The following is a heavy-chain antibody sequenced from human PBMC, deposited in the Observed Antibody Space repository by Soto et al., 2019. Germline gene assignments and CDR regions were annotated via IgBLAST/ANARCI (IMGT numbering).Heavy chain of an antibody. CDR1: GLNFESYT. V-gene: IGHV3-30-3*01. Sequence: PGGSLRLSCAASGLNFESYTIHWVRQAPGKGLEWVAVVKKDGSEKHYADSVKGRSTVSRDSFETTLQLHKVRSDDTARYYCGTDEGDYDYSSYSSPHCCGYWGQGTQVTVSS. D-gene: IGHD3-10*01. CDR3: GTDEGDYDYSSYSSPHCCGY. J-gene: IGHJ4*02. CDR2: VKKDGSEK.